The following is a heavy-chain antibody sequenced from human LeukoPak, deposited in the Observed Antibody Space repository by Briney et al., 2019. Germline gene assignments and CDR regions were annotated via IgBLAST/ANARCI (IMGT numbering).Heavy chain of an antibody. CDR1: GFTFRSYW. Sequence: GGSLRLSCTVSGFTFRSYWMSWVRQAPGKGLEWVANIKQDGSEKYYVDSVKGRFSISRDNAKNSLYLQMNSLRAEDTAVYYCAANGGPFDFWGQGTLVTVPS. CDR3: AANGGPFDF. D-gene: IGHD4-23*01. J-gene: IGHJ4*02. V-gene: IGHV3-7*05. CDR2: IKQDGSEK.